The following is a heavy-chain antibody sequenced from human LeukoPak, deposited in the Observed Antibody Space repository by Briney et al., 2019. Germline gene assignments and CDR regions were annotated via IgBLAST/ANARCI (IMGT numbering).Heavy chain of an antibody. CDR3: ARWDDDGSGYRKFDF. CDR1: GGSISGYY. J-gene: IGHJ4*02. CDR2: IYYNGIT. D-gene: IGHD3-22*01. V-gene: IGHV4-59*08. Sequence: PSETLSLTCTVSGGSISGYYWIWIRQPPGKGLEYIGYIYYNGITNYNPSLRSRVTISVDTSKNQFSLRLSSVTAADTAVYYCARWDDDGSGYRKFDFWGQGTLVTVSS.